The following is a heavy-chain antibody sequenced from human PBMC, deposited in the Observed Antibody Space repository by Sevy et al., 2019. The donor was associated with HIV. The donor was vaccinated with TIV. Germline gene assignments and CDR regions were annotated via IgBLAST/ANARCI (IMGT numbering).Heavy chain of an antibody. Sequence: SETLSLTCTVSGGSISSYYWSWIRQPPGKGLEWIGYIYYSGSTNYNPSLKSRVTISVDTSKNQFYLKLSSVTAADTAVYYCARGRIAAASTGVVWWFDPWGQGTLVTVSS. J-gene: IGHJ5*02. D-gene: IGHD6-13*01. V-gene: IGHV4-59*01. CDR3: ARGRIAAASTGVVWWFDP. CDR1: GGSISSYY. CDR2: IYYSGST.